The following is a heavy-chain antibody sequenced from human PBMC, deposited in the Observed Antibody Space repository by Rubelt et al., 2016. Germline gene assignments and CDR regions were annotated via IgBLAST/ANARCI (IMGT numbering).Heavy chain of an antibody. V-gene: IGHV1-2*04. CDR1: GGTFSSYA. J-gene: IGHJ3*02. CDR3: ARGSWFRGAFDI. D-gene: IGHD6-13*01. CDR2: INPNSGCT. Sequence: LVQSGAEVKKPGSSVKVSCKASGGTFSSYAISWVRQAPGQGLEWMGRINPNSGCTNYAQKFQGWVTMTRDTSISTAYMELSRLRSDDTAVYYCARGSWFRGAFDIWGQGTMVTVSS.